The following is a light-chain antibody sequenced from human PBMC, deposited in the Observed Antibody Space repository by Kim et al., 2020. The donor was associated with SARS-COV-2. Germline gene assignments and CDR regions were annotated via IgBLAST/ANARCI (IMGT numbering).Light chain of an antibody. CDR1: QSIDYNY. V-gene: IGKV3-20*01. Sequence: EIVLTQSPGTLSLSPGERATLSCRASQSIDYNYFAWYQQKPGQAPRLLIYCASTRATGIPDRFSGSGSGTDFTLTISRLEPEDFAVYYCQHCGNSSPNTFGQGTKLEI. CDR3: QHCGNSSPNT. J-gene: IGKJ2*01. CDR2: CAS.